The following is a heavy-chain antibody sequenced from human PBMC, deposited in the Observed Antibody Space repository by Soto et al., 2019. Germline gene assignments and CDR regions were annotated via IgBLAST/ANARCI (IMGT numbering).Heavy chain of an antibody. V-gene: IGHV1-69*13. CDR1: GGTFSSYA. J-gene: IGHJ6*02. CDR2: IIPIFGTA. D-gene: IGHD3-3*02. CDR3: ARGRILRGYYYYGMDV. Sequence: SVKVSCKASGGTFSSYAISWVRQAPGQGLEWMGGIIPIFGTANYAQKFQGRVTITADESTSTAYMELSSLRSEDTAVYYCARGRILRGYYYYGMDVWGQGTTVTVSS.